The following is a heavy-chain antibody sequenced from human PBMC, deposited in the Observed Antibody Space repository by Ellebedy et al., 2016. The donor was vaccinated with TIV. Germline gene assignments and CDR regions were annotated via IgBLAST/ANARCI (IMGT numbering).Heavy chain of an antibody. CDR1: GASISSGDYY. V-gene: IGHV4-30-4*01. J-gene: IGHJ6*02. CDR3: ARCSYDSSGFYSYYGMDV. Sequence: MPSETLSLTCTVSGASISSGDYYWSWIRQPPGKGLEWIGYIYYSGSTYYNPSLKTRVTISVDTSKNQFSLKLSSVTAADTAVYYCARCSYDSSGFYSYYGMDVWGQGTTVTVSS. D-gene: IGHD3-22*01. CDR2: IYYSGST.